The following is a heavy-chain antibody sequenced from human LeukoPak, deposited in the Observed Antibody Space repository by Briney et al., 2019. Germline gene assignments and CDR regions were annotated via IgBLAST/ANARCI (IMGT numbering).Heavy chain of an antibody. J-gene: IGHJ5*01. CDR2: IYYSGST. Sequence: SETLSLTCTVSGGSISSYYWNWIRQPPGKGLEWIGYIYYSGSTNYNPSLRSRVTISVDTSKNQFSLKVSSVTAADTAVYYCARGRLDGWFDPWGQGTLVTVSS. V-gene: IGHV4-59*01. CDR1: GGSISSYY. CDR3: ARGRLDGWFDP. D-gene: IGHD5-24*01.